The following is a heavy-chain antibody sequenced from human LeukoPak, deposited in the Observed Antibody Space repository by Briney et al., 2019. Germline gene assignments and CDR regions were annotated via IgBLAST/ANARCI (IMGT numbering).Heavy chain of an antibody. CDR2: ISSSSSYI. V-gene: IGHV3-21*01. CDR3: ARDPPRYYYDSSGSLDY. D-gene: IGHD3-22*01. CDR1: GFTVSSNY. Sequence: GGSLRLSCAATGFTVSSNYMTWVRQAPGKGLEWVSSISSSSSYIYYADSVKGRFTISRDNAKNSLYLQMNSLRAEDTAVYYCARDPPRYYYDSSGSLDYWGQGTLVTVSS. J-gene: IGHJ4*02.